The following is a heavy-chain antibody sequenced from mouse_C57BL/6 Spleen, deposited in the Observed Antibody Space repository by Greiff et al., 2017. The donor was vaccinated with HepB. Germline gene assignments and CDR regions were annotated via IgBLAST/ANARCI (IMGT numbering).Heavy chain of an antibody. V-gene: IGHV1-81*01. Sequence: VQLQQSGAELARPGASVKLSCKASGYTFTSYGISWVKQRTGQGLEWIGEIYPRSGNTYYNEKFKGKATLTADKSSSTAYMELRSLTSEDSAVYFCARGRKNWDVEYYCDYWGQGTTLTVSS. CDR1: GYTFTSYG. CDR3: ARGRKNWDVEYYCDY. J-gene: IGHJ2*01. D-gene: IGHD4-1*01. CDR2: IYPRSGNT.